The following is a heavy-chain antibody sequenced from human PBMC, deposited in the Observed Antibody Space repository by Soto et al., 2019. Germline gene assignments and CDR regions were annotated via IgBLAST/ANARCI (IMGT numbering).Heavy chain of an antibody. V-gene: IGHV3-7*01. J-gene: IGHJ5*02. Sequence: GGSLRLSCAASGFTFSSYWMSWVRQAPGKGLEWVANIKQDGSEKYYVDSVKGRFTISRDNAKNSLYLQMNSLRAEDTAVYYCARGPKRITIFGVVITGGNWFDPWGQGTLVTVSS. D-gene: IGHD3-3*01. CDR3: ARGPKRITIFGVVITGGNWFDP. CDR1: GFTFSSYW. CDR2: IKQDGSEK.